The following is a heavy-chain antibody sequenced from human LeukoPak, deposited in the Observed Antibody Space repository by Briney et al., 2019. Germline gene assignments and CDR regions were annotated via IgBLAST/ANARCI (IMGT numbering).Heavy chain of an antibody. Sequence: GGSLRLSCAASGFTFSNYYMHWVRQAPGKGLEWVSYISYGGSNKYYADSVKGRFTISRDNSKNTLYLQMNSLRAEDTAVYYCARVLSAAFDICGQGRMVTVSS. CDR1: GFTFSNYY. D-gene: IGHD4/OR15-4a*01. CDR3: ARVLSAAFDI. CDR2: ISYGGSNK. V-gene: IGHV3-30*04. J-gene: IGHJ3*02.